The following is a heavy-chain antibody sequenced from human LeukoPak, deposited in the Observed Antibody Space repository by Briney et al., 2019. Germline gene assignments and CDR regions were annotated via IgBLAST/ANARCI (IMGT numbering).Heavy chain of an antibody. D-gene: IGHD2-15*01. Sequence: SETLSLTCTVSGGSISSYYWSWIRQPAGKGLEWIGRIYTSGSTNYNPSLKSRVTMSVDTSKNQSSLKLSSVTAADTAVYYCARVSEWRYCSGGSCPNWFDPWGQGTLVTVSS. CDR2: IYTSGST. J-gene: IGHJ5*02. CDR1: GGSISSYY. CDR3: ARVSEWRYCSGGSCPNWFDP. V-gene: IGHV4-4*07.